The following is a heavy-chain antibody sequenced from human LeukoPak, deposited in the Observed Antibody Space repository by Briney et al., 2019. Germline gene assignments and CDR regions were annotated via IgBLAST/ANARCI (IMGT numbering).Heavy chain of an antibody. CDR1: GGSFSGYY. J-gene: IGHJ4*02. D-gene: IGHD3-9*01. CDR3: ARRRLRYFDWLSNSPFDY. CDR2: INHSGST. Sequence: SSETLSLTCAVYGGSFSGYYWSWIRQPPGKGLEWIGEINHSGSTNYNPSLKSRVTISVDTSKNQFSLKLSSVTAADTAVYYCARRRLRYFDWLSNSPFDYWGQGTLVTVSS. V-gene: IGHV4-34*01.